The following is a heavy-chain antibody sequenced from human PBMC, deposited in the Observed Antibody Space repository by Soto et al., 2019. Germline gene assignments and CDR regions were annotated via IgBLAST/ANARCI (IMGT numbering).Heavy chain of an antibody. J-gene: IGHJ4*02. V-gene: IGHV1-46*01. Sequence: ASVKVSCKASGYTFTSYYMHWVRQAPGQGLEWMRIINPSGGSTSYAQKFQGRVTMTRDTSTSTVYMELSSLRSEDTAVYYCARDREAGGVADLAEFDYWGQGTLVTVSS. CDR1: GYTFTSYY. CDR3: ARDREAGGVADLAEFDY. D-gene: IGHD3-16*01. CDR2: INPSGGST.